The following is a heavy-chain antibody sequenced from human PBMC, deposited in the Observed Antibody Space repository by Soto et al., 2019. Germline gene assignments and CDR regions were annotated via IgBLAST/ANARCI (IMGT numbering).Heavy chain of an antibody. Sequence: GGSLRLSCAASGFTFSSYAMHWVWQAPGKGLEWVAVISYDGSNKYYADSVKGRFTISRDNSKNTLYLQMNSLRAEDTAVYYCARDLGYSSSSDWFDPWGQGTLVTVSS. D-gene: IGHD6-6*01. CDR1: GFTFSSYA. J-gene: IGHJ5*02. V-gene: IGHV3-30-3*01. CDR2: ISYDGSNK. CDR3: ARDLGYSSSSDWFDP.